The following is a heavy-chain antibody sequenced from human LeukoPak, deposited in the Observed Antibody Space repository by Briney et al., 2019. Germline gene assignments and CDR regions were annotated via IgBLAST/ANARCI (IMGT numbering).Heavy chain of an antibody. CDR1: GLTFSFYW. J-gene: IGHJ6*02. Sequence: PGGSLRLSCEASGLTFSFYWMSWVRQAPGQGLEWVANIKEDGSEKYSVDSVKGRFTISRDNAKNSLYLQMNILRAEDTAVYYCARGRGILDVWGQGTTFTVSS. V-gene: IGHV3-7*04. D-gene: IGHD3-16*01. CDR2: IKEDGSEK. CDR3: ARGRGILDV.